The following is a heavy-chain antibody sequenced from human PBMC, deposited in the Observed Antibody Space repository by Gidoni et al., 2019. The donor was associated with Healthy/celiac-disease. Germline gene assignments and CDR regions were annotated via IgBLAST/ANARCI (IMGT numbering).Heavy chain of an antibody. Sequence: EVQLVESVGGLVKPGGSLRLSCAASGFTFSNAWMSWVRQAPGKGLEWVGRIKSKTDGGTTEYAAPVKGRFTISRDDSKNTLYLQMNSLKTEDTAVYYCTTLVVAATPLDYWGQGTMVTVSS. CDR1: GFTFSNAW. D-gene: IGHD2-15*01. CDR3: TTLVVAATPLDY. V-gene: IGHV3-15*01. CDR2: IKSKTDGGTT. J-gene: IGHJ4*02.